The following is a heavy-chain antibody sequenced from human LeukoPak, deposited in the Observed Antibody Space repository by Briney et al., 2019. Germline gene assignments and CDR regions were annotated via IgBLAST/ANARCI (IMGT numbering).Heavy chain of an antibody. D-gene: IGHD6-19*01. CDR2: INHSGST. V-gene: IGHV4-34*01. J-gene: IGHJ4*02. CDR1: GGSFSGYY. Sequence: SETLSLTCAVYGGSFSGYYWSWIRQPPGKGLEWIGEINHSGSTNYNPSLKSRVTISVDTSKNQFSLKLSSVTAADTAVYYCARGPRLGSYISGWYNYRGQGTLVTVSS. CDR3: ARGPRLGSYISGWYNY.